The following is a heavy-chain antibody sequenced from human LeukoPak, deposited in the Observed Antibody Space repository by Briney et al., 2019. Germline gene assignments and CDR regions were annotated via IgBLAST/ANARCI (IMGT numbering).Heavy chain of an antibody. CDR3: ARHSGYPYGPNWYFDP. CDR1: GVSISNYY. CDR2: IFDSGST. J-gene: IGHJ2*01. Sequence: SETLSLTCTVSGVSISNYYWSWIRQPPGKGLEWIGYIFDSGSTNYNPSLKSRVTISVDTSKNQFSLKLNSVTAADTAVYYCARHSGYPYGPNWYFDPWGRGTLVTVSS. D-gene: IGHD5-18*01. V-gene: IGHV4-59*01.